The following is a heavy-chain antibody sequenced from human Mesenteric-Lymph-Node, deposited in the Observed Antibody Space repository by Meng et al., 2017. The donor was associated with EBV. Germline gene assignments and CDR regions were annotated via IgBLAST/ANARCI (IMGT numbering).Heavy chain of an antibody. Sequence: QVSRVQAGAEVKKPGASVKGSCKASGYTFTSYDINWVRQATGQGLEWMGWMNPNSGNTGYAQKFQGRLTMTWNTSISTAYMELRSLTSDDTAVYYCARGPLSGVAAPNWGQGTLVTVSS. V-gene: IGHV1-8*01. CDR1: GYTFTSYD. D-gene: IGHD6-13*01. CDR2: MNPNSGNT. CDR3: ARGPLSGVAAPN. J-gene: IGHJ4*02.